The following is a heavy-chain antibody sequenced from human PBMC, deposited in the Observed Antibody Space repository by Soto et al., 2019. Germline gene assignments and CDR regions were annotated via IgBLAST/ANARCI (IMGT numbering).Heavy chain of an antibody. CDR2: ISYDGSNK. Sequence: GGSLRLSCAASGFTFSSYAMHWVRQAPGKGLECVAVISYDGSNKYYADSVKGRFTISRDNSKNTLYLQMNSLRAEDTAVYYCARDPSSRGPPYYYYYYGMDVWGQGTTVTVSS. D-gene: IGHD6-13*01. CDR3: ARDPSSRGPPYYYYYYGMDV. CDR1: GFTFSSYA. J-gene: IGHJ6*02. V-gene: IGHV3-30-3*01.